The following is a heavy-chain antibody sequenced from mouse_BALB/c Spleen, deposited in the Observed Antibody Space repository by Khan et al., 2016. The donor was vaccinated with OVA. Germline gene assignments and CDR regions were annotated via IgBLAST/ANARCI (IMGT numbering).Heavy chain of an antibody. D-gene: IGHD4-1*01. CDR3: ARGNWQSYYFVY. CDR2: INPYNGAT. V-gene: IGHV1S136*01. J-gene: IGHJ2*01. CDR1: GYRFTSYI. Sequence: VQLQQPGPELVKPGTSVKMSCKASGYRFTSYIIHWVKQRPGQGLEWIGYINPYNGATKYNEKFKGKATLTSDKSSNTAYMELSSLTSEDSAVYYCARGNWQSYYFVYWGQGTTLTVSS.